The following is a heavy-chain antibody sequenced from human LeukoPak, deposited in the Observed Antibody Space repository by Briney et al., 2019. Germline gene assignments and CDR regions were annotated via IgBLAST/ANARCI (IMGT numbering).Heavy chain of an antibody. CDR2: ISPRGDRT. CDR3: AKVFCSSPRCFVPFDY. CDR1: GFTFSNFA. V-gene: IGHV3-23*01. D-gene: IGHD2-2*01. Sequence: GGSLRLSCAAPGFTFSNFAMGWVRQAPGKGVVWLSTISPRGDRTYDADSVRGRFIISRDNSKNTFYLQLNSLRAEDTAVYYCAKVFCSSPRCFVPFDYWGQGTLVSVSS. J-gene: IGHJ4*02.